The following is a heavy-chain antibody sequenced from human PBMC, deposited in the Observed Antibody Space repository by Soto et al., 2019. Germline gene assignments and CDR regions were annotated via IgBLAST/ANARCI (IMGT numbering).Heavy chain of an antibody. Sequence: QVQLVESGGGVVQPGRSLRLSCAASGFTFSSYGMHWVRQAPSKGLEWVAVISYDGSNKYYADYVKGRFTISRDNSKNTLYLQMNSLRAEDTAVYYCAKADGSGSPDNYWGQGTLVTGSS. J-gene: IGHJ4*02. CDR1: GFTFSSYG. V-gene: IGHV3-30*18. CDR2: ISYDGSNK. CDR3: AKADGSGSPDNY. D-gene: IGHD3-10*01.